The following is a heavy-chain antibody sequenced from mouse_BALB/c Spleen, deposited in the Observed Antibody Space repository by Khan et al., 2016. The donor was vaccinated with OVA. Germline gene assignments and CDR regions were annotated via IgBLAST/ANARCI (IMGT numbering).Heavy chain of an antibody. CDR2: INPSSGGT. CDR3: IRSGYGSFAY. V-gene: IGHV1S81*02. Sequence: VQLQQSGAELVKPGASVRLSCKASGYTFTSYYLYWVKQRPGQGLEWIGDINPSSGGTNFIEKFKSKATLTVDKSSSTAYIQLNSLTSEDAAVYYCIRSGYGSFAYWGQGTLVTVSA. D-gene: IGHD2-2*01. J-gene: IGHJ3*01. CDR1: GYTFTSYY.